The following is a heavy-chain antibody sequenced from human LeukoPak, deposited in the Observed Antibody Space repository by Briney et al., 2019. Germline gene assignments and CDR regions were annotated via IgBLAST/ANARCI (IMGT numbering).Heavy chain of an antibody. D-gene: IGHD6-19*01. J-gene: IGHJ5*02. CDR1: GFTFDDYA. CDR2: ISWNSGSI. V-gene: IGHV3-9*01. CDR3: ARLGPDYSSGWYYH. Sequence: GGSLRLSCAASGFTFDDYAMHWVRQAPGKGLEWVSGISWNSGSIGYAGSVKGRFTISRDNAKNSLYLQMNSLRVEDTALYYCARLGPDYSSGWYYHWGQGTLVTVSS.